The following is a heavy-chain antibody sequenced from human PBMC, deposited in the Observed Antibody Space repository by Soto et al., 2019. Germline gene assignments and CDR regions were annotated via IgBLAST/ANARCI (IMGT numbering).Heavy chain of an antibody. J-gene: IGHJ6*02. Sequence: PSETLSLTCAVSGYSISGGYYWGWIRQPPGKGLEWIGSIYHSGSTYYNPSLKSRVTISVDTSKNQFSLKLSSVTAADTAVYYCARDKSSYCSGGSCYEVGSYYYYGMDVWGQGTTVTVSS. CDR2: IYHSGST. CDR3: ARDKSSYCSGGSCYEVGSYYYYGMDV. V-gene: IGHV4-38-2*02. CDR1: GYSISGGYY. D-gene: IGHD2-15*01.